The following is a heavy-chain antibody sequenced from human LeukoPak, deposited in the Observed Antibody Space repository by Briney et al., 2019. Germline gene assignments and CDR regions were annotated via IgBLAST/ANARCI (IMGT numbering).Heavy chain of an antibody. Sequence: PGGSLRLSCAASGFTFSSYSMNWVCQAPGTGLEWVSSISSSSSYIYYADSVKGRFTISRDNAKNSLYLQMNSLRAEDTAVYYCASPGATTTFDYWGQGTLVTVS. CDR1: GFTFSSYS. CDR3: ASPGATTTFDY. CDR2: ISSSSSYI. D-gene: IGHD5-12*01. V-gene: IGHV3-21*01. J-gene: IGHJ4*02.